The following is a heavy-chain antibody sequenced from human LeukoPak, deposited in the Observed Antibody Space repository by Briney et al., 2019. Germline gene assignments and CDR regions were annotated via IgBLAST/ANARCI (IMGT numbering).Heavy chain of an antibody. V-gene: IGHV2-5*02. Sequence: SGPTLVNPTQTLTLTCTFSGFSLSTSGVGVGWIRQPPGKALEWLALIYWDDDKRYSPSLKSRLTITKDTSKNQVVLTVTNMDPVDTASYYCAHSSYDILTGDAYFDYWGQGTLVTVSS. CDR1: GFSLSTSGVG. CDR2: IYWDDDK. D-gene: IGHD3-9*01. J-gene: IGHJ4*02. CDR3: AHSSYDILTGDAYFDY.